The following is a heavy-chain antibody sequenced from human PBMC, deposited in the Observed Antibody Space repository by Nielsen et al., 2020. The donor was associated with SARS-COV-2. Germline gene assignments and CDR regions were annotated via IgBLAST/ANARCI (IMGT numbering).Heavy chain of an antibody. J-gene: IGHJ6*03. CDR2: IYYSGST. D-gene: IGHD1-1*01. V-gene: IGHV4-39*01. CDR3: ARQLARYYYYMDV. Sequence: SETLSLTCTVSGGSISSSSYYWGWIRQPPGKGLEWIGSIYYSGSTYYNPSLKSRVTISVDTSKNQFSLKLSSVTAADTAVYYCARQLARYYYYMDVWGKGTTVTVSS. CDR1: GGSISSSSYY.